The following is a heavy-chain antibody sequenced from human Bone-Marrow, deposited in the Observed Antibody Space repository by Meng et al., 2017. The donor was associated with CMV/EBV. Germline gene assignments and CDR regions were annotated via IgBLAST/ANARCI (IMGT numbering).Heavy chain of an antibody. J-gene: IGHJ4*02. CDR2: ISYDGSNK. Sequence: GESLKISCAASGFTFDDYGMSWVRQAPGKGLEWVAVISYDGSNKYYADSVKGRFTISRDNSKNSLYLQMNSLRAEDTAVYYCARVQAMTTVTTGDYWGQGTRVTVSS. D-gene: IGHD4-11*01. CDR3: ARVQAMTTVTTGDY. V-gene: IGHV3-30*03. CDR1: GFTFDDYG.